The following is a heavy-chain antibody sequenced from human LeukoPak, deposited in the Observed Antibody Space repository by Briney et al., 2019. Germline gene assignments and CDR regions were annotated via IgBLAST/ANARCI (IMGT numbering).Heavy chain of an antibody. CDR3: ARHPPCGYSYQKGNWFDP. V-gene: IGHV1-8*01. CDR2: INPNSGNT. Sequence: ASVKVSCKASGYTFTSYDINWVRQATGQGLEWMGWINPNSGNTGYAQKFQGRVTMTRNTSISTAYMELSSLRSEDTAVYYCARHPPCGYSYQKGNWFDPWGQGTLVTVSS. CDR1: GYTFTSYD. D-gene: IGHD5-18*01. J-gene: IGHJ5*02.